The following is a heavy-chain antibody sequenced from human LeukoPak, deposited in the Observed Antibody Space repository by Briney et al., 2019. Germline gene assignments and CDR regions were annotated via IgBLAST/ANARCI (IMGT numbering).Heavy chain of an antibody. D-gene: IGHD2-2*01. CDR3: AREYCSSTSCYADWFDP. CDR1: GGSISSGGYY. J-gene: IGHJ5*02. V-gene: IGHV4-31*03. Sequence: PSETLSLTCTVSGGSISSGGYYWSWIRQHPGKGLEWIGYIYYSGSTYYNPSLKSRVTISVDTSKTQFSLKLSSVTAADTAVYYCAREYCSSTSCYADWFDPWGQGTLVTVSS. CDR2: IYYSGST.